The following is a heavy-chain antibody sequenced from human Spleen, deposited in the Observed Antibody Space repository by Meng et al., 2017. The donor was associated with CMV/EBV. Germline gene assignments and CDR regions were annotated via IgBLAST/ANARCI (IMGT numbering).Heavy chain of an antibody. V-gene: IGHV2-5*08. Sequence: SGFSLITSGMRVGLIRQPPGKPLEWLALIYWDDDKRYSPSLKSRLTITKDTSKTQVVLTMTNMDPVDTATYSCAHRDYCSGGTCTFDYWGQGTLVTVSS. CDR3: AHRDYCSGGTCTFDY. D-gene: IGHD2-15*01. J-gene: IGHJ4*02. CDR2: IYWDDDK. CDR1: GFSLITSGMR.